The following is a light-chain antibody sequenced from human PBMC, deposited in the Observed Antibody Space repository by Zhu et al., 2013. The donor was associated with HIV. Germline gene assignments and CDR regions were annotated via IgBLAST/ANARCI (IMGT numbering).Light chain of an antibody. CDR1: SGSVFTSYY. Sequence: QTVVTQEPSFSVSPGGTVTLTCGLSSGSVFTSYYPTWYQQTPGQAPRTLIYSTNTRSSGVPDRFSGSILGNKAALTITGAQADDESDYYCVLYMGSGISVFGTGTKVTVL. J-gene: IGLJ1*01. V-gene: IGLV8-61*01. CDR2: STN. CDR3: VLYMGSGISV.